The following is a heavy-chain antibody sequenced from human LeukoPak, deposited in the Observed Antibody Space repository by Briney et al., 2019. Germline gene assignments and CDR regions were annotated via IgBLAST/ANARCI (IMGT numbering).Heavy chain of an antibody. CDR2: IYPGDSDT. V-gene: IGHV5-51*01. Sequence: PGESLKISRKGSGYSFTSYWIGWVRQMPGKGLERMGIIYPGDSDTRYSPSFQGQVTISADKSISTAYLQWSSLKASDTAMYYCARHPPTMIVVVTPDAFDIWGQGTMVTVSS. J-gene: IGHJ3*02. CDR1: GYSFTSYW. D-gene: IGHD3-22*01. CDR3: ARHPPTMIVVVTPDAFDI.